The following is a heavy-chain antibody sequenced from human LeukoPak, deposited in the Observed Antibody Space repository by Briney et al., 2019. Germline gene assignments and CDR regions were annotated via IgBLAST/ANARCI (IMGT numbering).Heavy chain of an antibody. Sequence: PSQTLSLTCTVSGGSISSSNYYWGWIRQSPGKGLEWIGSIYYSGSTYYNPSLKSRVTISVDTSKNQFSLRLSSVTAADTAVYYCARQGYCSSTSCYTDFDYWGQGTLVTVSS. CDR1: GGSISSSNYY. CDR3: ARQGYCSSTSCYTDFDY. J-gene: IGHJ4*02. CDR2: IYYSGST. D-gene: IGHD2-2*02. V-gene: IGHV4-39*01.